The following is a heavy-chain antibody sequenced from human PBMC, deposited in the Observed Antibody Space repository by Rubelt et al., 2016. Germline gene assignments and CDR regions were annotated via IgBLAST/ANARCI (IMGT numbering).Heavy chain of an antibody. CDR3: ARDPGYSSGWVSSEGMDG. CDR2: TSYDGSNK. Sequence: VQLVASGGGLVKPGGSLRLSCAASGFNFRDYAMYWVRQAPGTGLEWVAVTSYDGSNKYYAESVKGRSTISSANSKNTLYLQMNSPGAEDTAVYYCARDPGYSSGWVSSEGMDGCGQGTTVTVSS. CDR1: GFNFRDYA. D-gene: IGHD6-19*01. J-gene: IGHJ6*02. V-gene: IGHV3-30*04.